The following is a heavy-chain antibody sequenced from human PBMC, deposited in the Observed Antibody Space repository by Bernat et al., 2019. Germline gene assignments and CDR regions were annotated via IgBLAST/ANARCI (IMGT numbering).Heavy chain of an antibody. CDR3: ARGDYDTYYFDY. J-gene: IGHJ4*02. D-gene: IGHD3-22*01. Sequence: EVQLVESGGGLIQPGGSLRLSCAASGFTVSSNYMSWVRQAPGKGLEWVSVIGSGGSTYSADSVKGRFTISRDNSKNTLYLQMNSLRAEDTAVYYCARGDYDTYYFDYWGQGTLVTVSS. CDR1: GFTVSSNY. CDR2: IGSGGST. V-gene: IGHV3-53*01.